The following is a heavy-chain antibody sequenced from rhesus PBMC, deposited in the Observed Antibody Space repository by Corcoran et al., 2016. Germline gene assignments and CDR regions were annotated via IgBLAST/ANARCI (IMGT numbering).Heavy chain of an antibody. Sequence: EVQLVQSGAEVKRPGESLKISCKTSGYSFTSYWITWVRQMPGRGLDGMGAMGQRYTSTRYHPTFESYVTISADKSLSTAYRQWSRLKASGTATYYGAKGAGLYSVLYYWGQGVLVPVSS. J-gene: IGHJ4*01. CDR3: AKGAGLYSVLYY. CDR2: MGQRYTST. CDR1: GYSFTSYW. D-gene: IGHD3-28*01. V-gene: IGHV5-20*01.